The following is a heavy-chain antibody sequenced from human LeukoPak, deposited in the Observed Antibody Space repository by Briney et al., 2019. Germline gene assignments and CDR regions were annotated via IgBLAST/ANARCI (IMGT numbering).Heavy chain of an antibody. V-gene: IGHV4-34*01. CDR3: ARGRGHVAGTPLRDFDY. CDR2: INHSGST. J-gene: IGHJ4*02. CDR1: GGSFSGYY. Sequence: SETLSLTCAVYGGSFSGYYWSWIRQPPGKGLEWIGEINHSGSTNYNPSLKSRVTISVDTSKNQFSLKLSSVTAADTAVYYCARGRGHVAGTPLRDFDYWGQGTLVTVSS. D-gene: IGHD6-19*01.